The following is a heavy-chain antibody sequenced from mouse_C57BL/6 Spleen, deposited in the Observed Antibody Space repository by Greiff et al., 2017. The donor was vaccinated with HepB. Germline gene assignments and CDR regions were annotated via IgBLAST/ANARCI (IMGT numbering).Heavy chain of an antibody. J-gene: IGHJ4*01. Sequence: VKLQESGAELVKPGASVKISCKASGYAFSSYWMNWVKQRPGKGLEWIGQIYPGDGDTNYNGKFKGKATLTADKSSSTAYMQLSSLTSEDSAVYFCAREVYYYGSSSYAMDYWGQGTSVTVSS. CDR2: IYPGDGDT. D-gene: IGHD1-1*01. CDR1: GYAFSSYW. V-gene: IGHV1-80*01. CDR3: AREVYYYGSSSYAMDY.